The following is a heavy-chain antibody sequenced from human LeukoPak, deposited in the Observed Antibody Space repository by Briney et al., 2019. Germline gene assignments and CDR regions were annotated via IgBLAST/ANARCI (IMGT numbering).Heavy chain of an antibody. CDR2: ISYDGSNK. D-gene: IGHD4-23*01. J-gene: IGHJ4*02. Sequence: GGSLRLSCAASGLTFSSYAMHWVRQAPGKGLEWVAVISYDGSNKYYADSVKGRFTISRDNSKNTLYLQMNSLRAEDTAVYYCARAGLYGGNDYWGQGTLVTVSS. V-gene: IGHV3-30-3*01. CDR3: ARAGLYGGNDY. CDR1: GLTFSSYA.